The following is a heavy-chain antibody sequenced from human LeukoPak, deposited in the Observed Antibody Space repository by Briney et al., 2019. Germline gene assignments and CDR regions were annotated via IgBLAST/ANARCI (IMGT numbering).Heavy chain of an antibody. CDR2: ISYDGSNK. V-gene: IGHV3-30*18. Sequence: GGSLRLSCAASGFTFSSHGMHWVRQAPGKGLEWVAVISYDGSNKYYADSVKGRFTVSRDNSKNTLYLQMNSLRAEDTAVYYCAKSFIVGAKVPGLDYWGQGTLVTVSS. D-gene: IGHD1-26*01. CDR3: AKSFIVGAKVPGLDY. J-gene: IGHJ4*02. CDR1: GFTFSSHG.